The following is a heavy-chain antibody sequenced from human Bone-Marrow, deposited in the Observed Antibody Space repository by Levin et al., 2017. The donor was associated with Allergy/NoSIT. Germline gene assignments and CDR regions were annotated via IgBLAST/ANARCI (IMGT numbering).Heavy chain of an antibody. Sequence: GGSLRLSCVASGFTFSSYDMHWVRQVPGKGLEWVSAIGIAGDTHYLGSVKGRFTISRENAKNSLYLQMNSLRAGDTAVYYCARDKYGMDVWGQGTTVTVSS. D-gene: IGHD2-8*01. J-gene: IGHJ6*02. CDR3: ARDKYGMDV. CDR1: GFTFSSYD. V-gene: IGHV3-13*01. CDR2: IGIAGDT.